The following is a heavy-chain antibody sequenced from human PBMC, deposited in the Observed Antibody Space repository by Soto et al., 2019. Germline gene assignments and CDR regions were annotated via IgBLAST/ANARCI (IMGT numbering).Heavy chain of an antibody. CDR2: INHSGST. CDR1: GGSFSGYY. D-gene: IGHD3-3*01. CDR3: ARNGSYYDFWSGYYFGGGMDV. J-gene: IGHJ6*02. Sequence: QVQLQQWGAGLLKPSETLSLTCAVYGGSFSGYYWSWIRQPPGKGLEWIGEINHSGSTNYNPSLKSRVNLSVDTSKNQFSLKLSSVTAADTAVYYCARNGSYYDFWSGYYFGGGMDVWGQGTTVTVSS. V-gene: IGHV4-34*01.